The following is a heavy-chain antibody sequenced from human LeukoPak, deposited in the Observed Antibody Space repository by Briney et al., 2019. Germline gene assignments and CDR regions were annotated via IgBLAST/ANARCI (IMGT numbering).Heavy chain of an antibody. J-gene: IGHJ5*02. Sequence: ASVKVSCKASGYTFTSYGISWVRQAPGQGLEWMGWISAYNGNTNYAQKLQGRVTMTTDTSTSTAYMELRSLRSDDTAVYYCAGGGITMVRGVIYPRWFDPWGQGTLVTVSS. V-gene: IGHV1-18*04. CDR2: ISAYNGNT. D-gene: IGHD3-10*01. CDR3: AGGGITMVRGVIYPRWFDP. CDR1: GYTFTSYG.